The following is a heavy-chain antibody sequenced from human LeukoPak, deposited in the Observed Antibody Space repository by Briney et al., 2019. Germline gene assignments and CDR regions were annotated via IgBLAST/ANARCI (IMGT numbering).Heavy chain of an antibody. V-gene: IGHV3-48*01. Sequence: GGSLRLSCAASGFTFSNYNMNWVTQPPGKGLQWVSYISSSSNIIYYADSVKGRFTISRDNAKNSLFLQMNSLRAEDTAVYYCARDFAREFTIDYWGQGTLVTVSS. D-gene: IGHD3-10*01. CDR2: ISSSSNII. CDR3: ARDFAREFTIDY. CDR1: GFTFSNYN. J-gene: IGHJ4*02.